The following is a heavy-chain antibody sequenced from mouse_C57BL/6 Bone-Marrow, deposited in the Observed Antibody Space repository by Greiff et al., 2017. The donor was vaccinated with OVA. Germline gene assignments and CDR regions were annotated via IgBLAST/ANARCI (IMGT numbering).Heavy chain of an antibody. CDR2: IRSKSNNYAT. J-gene: IGHJ4*01. V-gene: IGHV10-1*01. CDR1: GFSFNTYA. D-gene: IGHD1-1*01. Sequence: EVKLVESGGGLVQPKGSLKLSCAASGFSFNTYAMNWVRQAPGKGLEWVARIRSKSNNYATYYADSVKDRFTISRDDSESMLYLQMNNLKTEDTAMYYCVRQGYYGSSYPYAMDYWGQGTSVTVSS. CDR3: VRQGYYGSSYPYAMDY.